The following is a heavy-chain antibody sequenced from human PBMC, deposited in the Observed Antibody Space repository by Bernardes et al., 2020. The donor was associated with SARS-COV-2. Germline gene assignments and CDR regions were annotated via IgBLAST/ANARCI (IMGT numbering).Heavy chain of an antibody. CDR2: ISAYNHNT. CDR3: ARDQSDFWSGYTGAFDI. V-gene: IGHV1-18*01. J-gene: IGHJ3*02. D-gene: IGHD3-3*01. Sequence: SVKVSCKASGYTFTSYGISWVRQAPGQGLEWMGWISAYNHNTNYALKLQGRVTMTTDTSTSTAYMELRSLRSDDTAVYYCARDQSDFWSGYTGAFDIWGQGTVVSVSS. CDR1: GYTFTSYG.